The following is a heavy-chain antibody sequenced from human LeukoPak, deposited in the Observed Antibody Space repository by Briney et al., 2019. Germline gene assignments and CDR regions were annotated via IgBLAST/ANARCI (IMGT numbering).Heavy chain of an antibody. J-gene: IGHJ4*02. Sequence: SETLPLTCAVYGGSCDDYYCSWLRQPPGKGLEWIGEIHPSGIFYYNSSLLSRVTISIDTSKSQLSLRLTSVTAADTAFYYCARGRDRSKAGDHWGQGSLVTVSS. CDR3: ARGRDRSKAGDH. CDR2: IHPSGIF. CDR1: GGSCDDYY. D-gene: IGHD5-24*01. V-gene: IGHV4-34*01.